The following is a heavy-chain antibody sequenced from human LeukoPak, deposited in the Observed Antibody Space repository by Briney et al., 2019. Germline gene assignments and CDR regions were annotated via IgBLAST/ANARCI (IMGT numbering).Heavy chain of an antibody. CDR2: IYYSGST. CDR3: ARAYSSGLDC. D-gene: IGHD6-19*01. J-gene: IGHJ4*02. CDR1: GGSISSYY. Sequence: SETLSLTCTVSGGSISSYYWSWIRQPPGKGLEWIGYIYYSGSTNYNPSLKSRVTISVDTSKNQFSLKLSSVTAADTAVYYCARAYSSGLDCWGQGTLVTVSS. V-gene: IGHV4-59*08.